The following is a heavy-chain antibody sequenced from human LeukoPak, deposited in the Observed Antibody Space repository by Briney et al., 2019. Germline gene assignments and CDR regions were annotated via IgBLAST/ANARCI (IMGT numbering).Heavy chain of an antibody. CDR2: ISYDGSNK. D-gene: IGHD1-26*01. Sequence: GGSLRLSCAASGFTFSSYGLHWVRQAPAKGLEWVAVISYDGSNKFCADSVKGRFTISRDNSKNTLYLQMNSLRAEDTAMYYCAKNTGTYDGLIDSWGQGTLVTVSS. CDR3: AKNTGTYDGLIDS. CDR1: GFTFSSYG. V-gene: IGHV3-30*18. J-gene: IGHJ4*02.